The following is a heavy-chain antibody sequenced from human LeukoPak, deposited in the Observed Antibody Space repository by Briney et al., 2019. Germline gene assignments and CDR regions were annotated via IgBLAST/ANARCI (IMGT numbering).Heavy chain of an antibody. CDR2: MNPNSGNT. V-gene: IGHV1-8*01. CDR3: ARRSQAGGTGIGY. CDR1: VYTFTSYD. J-gene: IGHJ4*02. D-gene: IGHD6-19*01. Sequence: ASVQVSCKASVYTFTSYDIKWVRQATGQGLEWMGWMNPNSGNTGCAQKFQGRVTMTRNTSISTAYMELSSLRSEDRAVYYCARRSQAGGTGIGYWGQGTLVTVSS.